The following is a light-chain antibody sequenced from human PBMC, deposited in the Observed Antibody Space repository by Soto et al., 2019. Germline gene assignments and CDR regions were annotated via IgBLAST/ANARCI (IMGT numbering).Light chain of an antibody. Sequence: DVQVTQSPSSLSASVGDRVTITCRASQNSNNYLNWYQQKPGKAPKLLISVESNLQSGVPSRFSGRGSGTEFTLTISSRQPADFATYYCQQSYTTPLTFGGGTKVDIK. CDR2: VES. J-gene: IGKJ4*01. CDR3: QQSYTTPLT. CDR1: QNSNNY. V-gene: IGKV1-39*01.